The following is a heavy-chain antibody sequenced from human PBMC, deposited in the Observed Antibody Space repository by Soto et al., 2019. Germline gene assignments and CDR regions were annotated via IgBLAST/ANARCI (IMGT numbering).Heavy chain of an antibody. CDR2: MNPNSGDT. CDR3: AKIPILCRSSVWWDYYYGMDV. CDR1: GYTFTSYD. J-gene: IGHJ6*02. V-gene: IGHV1-8*01. D-gene: IGHD6-19*01. Sequence: QVQLVQSGAEVKKPGASVKVSCKASGYTFTSYDITWVRQATGQGLEWMGWMNPNSGDTGYEQKYQFKVNMTRNTSISTSYMELSSLRSEDTAVYYCAKIPILCRSSVWWDYYYGMDVWGQGTTVTGSS.